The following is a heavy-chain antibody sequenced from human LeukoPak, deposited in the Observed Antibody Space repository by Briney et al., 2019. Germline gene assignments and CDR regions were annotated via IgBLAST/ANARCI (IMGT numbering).Heavy chain of an antibody. Sequence: PGGTLRLSCAASGFTFSNYDMSWVRQAPGKGLEWVSVISGSAGSTYYADSVKGRFTISRDNSKNTLYLQMISLRAEDTAVYYCAKGVVVVPAAGDAFDIWGQGTMVTVSS. D-gene: IGHD2-2*01. CDR3: AKGVVVVPAAGDAFDI. CDR2: ISGSAGST. CDR1: GFTFSNYD. V-gene: IGHV3-23*01. J-gene: IGHJ3*02.